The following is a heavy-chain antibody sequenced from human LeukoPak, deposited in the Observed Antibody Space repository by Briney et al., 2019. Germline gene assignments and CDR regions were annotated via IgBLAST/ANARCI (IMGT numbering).Heavy chain of an antibody. Sequence: GGSPRLSRATSGFTFRTHWVHWVRQTPGEGGAWVSRISLDGSSTSYADSVKGRFTISRDNTKNTLYLQMKSLRAEDTAVYYCARAVRTYDSSGDYLDAFDIWGQGTMVTVSS. CDR3: ARAVRTYDSSGDYLDAFDI. V-gene: IGHV3-74*01. CDR1: GFTFRTHW. J-gene: IGHJ3*02. D-gene: IGHD3-22*01. CDR2: ISLDGSST.